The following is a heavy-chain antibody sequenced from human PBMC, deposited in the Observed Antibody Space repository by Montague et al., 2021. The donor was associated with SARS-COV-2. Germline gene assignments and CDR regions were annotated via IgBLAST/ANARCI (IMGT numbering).Heavy chain of an antibody. CDR1: GGSISSYY. Sequence: SETLSLTCTVSGGSISSYYWSWIRQPPGKGLEWIGYIYYSGSTNYNPSLKSRVTISVDTSKNQFSLKLSSVTAADTAVYYCARAGQQLARYYYYGMDVWGQGTPGPVSS. J-gene: IGHJ6*02. CDR2: IYYSGST. CDR3: ARAGQQLARYYYYGMDV. V-gene: IGHV4-59*01. D-gene: IGHD6-13*01.